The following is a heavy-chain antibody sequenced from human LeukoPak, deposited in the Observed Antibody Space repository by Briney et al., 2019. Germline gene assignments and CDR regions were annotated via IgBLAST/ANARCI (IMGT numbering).Heavy chain of an antibody. CDR2: IYYSGST. J-gene: IGHJ4*02. CDR1: GGSISSSSYY. V-gene: IGHV4-39*01. CDR3: ARPYYYDSSGYYV. D-gene: IGHD3-22*01. Sequence: PSETLSLTCTVSGGSISSSSYYWGWLRQPPGKGLEWIGSIYYSGSTYYNPSLKSRVTISVDTSKNQFSLKLSSVTAADTAVYYCARPYYYDSSGYYVWGQGTLVTVSS.